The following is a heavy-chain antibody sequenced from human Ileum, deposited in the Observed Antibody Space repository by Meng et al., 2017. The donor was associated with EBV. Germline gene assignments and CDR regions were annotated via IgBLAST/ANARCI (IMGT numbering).Heavy chain of an antibody. Sequence: QASGPNLRKPCGTVSLSCSVAGRSLAMSKGWIWVGKSHGTRREWSVEIYNHGTTNSNPSLNSRVTILVDNSKNKFLLNLTSLTAADTAVYYCARLDSSGYYFGGWFNPWGQGILVTVSS. J-gene: IGHJ5*02. CDR1: GRSLAMSKG. CDR2: IYNHGTT. D-gene: IGHD3-22*01. CDR3: ARLDSSGYYFGGWFNP. V-gene: IGHV4-4*02.